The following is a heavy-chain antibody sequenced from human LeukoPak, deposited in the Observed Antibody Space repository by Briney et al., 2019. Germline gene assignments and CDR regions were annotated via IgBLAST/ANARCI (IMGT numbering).Heavy chain of an antibody. D-gene: IGHD3-9*01. CDR1: GYTFTGYY. CDR2: INPNSGGT. J-gene: IGHJ6*03. CDR3: ARGYILTGYRFYYYYYYMDV. V-gene: IGHV1-2*02. Sequence: GASVKVSCKASGYTFTGYYMRWVRQAPGQGLEWMGWINPNSGGTNYAQKFQGRVTMTRDTSISTAYMELSRLRSDDTAVYYCARGYILTGYRFYYYYYYMDVWGKGTTVTVSS.